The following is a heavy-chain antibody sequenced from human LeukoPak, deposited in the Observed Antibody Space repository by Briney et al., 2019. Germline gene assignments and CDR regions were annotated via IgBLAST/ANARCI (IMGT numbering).Heavy chain of an antibody. CDR3: ARDWQFDY. J-gene: IGHJ4*02. Sequence: GGSLRLSCAASGFTFSSYGMSWVRQAPGKGLEWVANIKQDGNEKYYVDSVKGRFTISRDNAKNSLDLQMNSLRAEDTAVYYCARDWQFDYWGQGTLVTVSS. CDR2: IKQDGNEK. CDR1: GFTFSSYG. V-gene: IGHV3-7*01.